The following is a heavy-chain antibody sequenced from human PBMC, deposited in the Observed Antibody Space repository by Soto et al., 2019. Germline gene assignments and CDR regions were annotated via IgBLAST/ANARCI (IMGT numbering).Heavy chain of an antibody. D-gene: IGHD3-3*01. J-gene: IGHJ4*02. Sequence: WETLSLTCSVSNDSISNSSRYWGWIRQPPGMGLEWIGSIFSSGDTLYNPSLKSRVTISMDASKDQFSLKMTSVTAADTAIYYCARHPSIFYWGQGALVTVSS. V-gene: IGHV4-39*01. CDR3: ARHPSIFY. CDR1: NDSISNSSRY. CDR2: IFSSGDT.